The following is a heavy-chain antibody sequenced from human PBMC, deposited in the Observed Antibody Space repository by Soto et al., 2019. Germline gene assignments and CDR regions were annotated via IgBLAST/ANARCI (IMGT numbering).Heavy chain of an antibody. CDR3: ATITTGPIFDY. V-gene: IGHV4-39*01. J-gene: IGHJ4*02. CDR1: GGSISSSSYY. CDR2: IYYSGST. Sequence: QLQLQESGPGLVKPSETLSLTCTVSGGSISSSSYYWGWIRQPPGKGLEWIGSIYYSGSTYYNPSLKSRVTISVDTSKNQFSLKLSSVTAADTAVYYCATITTGPIFDYWGQGTLVTVSS. D-gene: IGHD1-1*01.